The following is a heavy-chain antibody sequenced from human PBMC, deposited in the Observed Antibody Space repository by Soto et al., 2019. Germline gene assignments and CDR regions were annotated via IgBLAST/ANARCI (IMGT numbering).Heavy chain of an antibody. CDR2: IYWANDK. V-gene: IGHV2-5*02. D-gene: IGHD3-10*01. J-gene: IGHJ4*01. Sequence: QITLKESGPTLVKPTQTLTLTCSFSGFSLSTTGVGVGWIRQSPGKALEWLAIIYWANDKRYSPSLKSSVTITKDASKNQVVLTVPNMDPVDTGTYYCARSLWFGELHWGHGALVTVSS. CDR3: ARSLWFGELH. CDR1: GFSLSTTGVG.